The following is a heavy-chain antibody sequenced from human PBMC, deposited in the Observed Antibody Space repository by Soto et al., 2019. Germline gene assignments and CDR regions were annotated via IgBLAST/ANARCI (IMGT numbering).Heavy chain of an antibody. V-gene: IGHV1-69*13. CDR3: ARGEEREYYDSSGYPPAGWYFDL. CDR2: IIPIFGTA. J-gene: IGHJ2*01. Sequence: GASVKLSCKASGCTFSSYAISCVRQAPGQRLEWMGGIIPIFGTANYAQKFQGRVTITADESTSTAYMELSSLRSEDTAVYYCARGEEREYYDSSGYPPAGWYFDLWGRGTLVTVSS. D-gene: IGHD3-22*01. CDR1: GCTFSSYA.